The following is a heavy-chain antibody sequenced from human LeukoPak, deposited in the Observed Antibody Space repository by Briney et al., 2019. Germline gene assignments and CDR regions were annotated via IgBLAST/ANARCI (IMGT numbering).Heavy chain of an antibody. D-gene: IGHD6-19*01. CDR2: ISGSDGST. CDR1: GFTFSSYA. V-gene: IGHV3-23*01. CDR3: AKEVGVAGTPYFDY. Sequence: GGSLRLSCAASGFTFSSYAMSWVRQAPGKGLEWVSGISGSDGSTYYADSVKGRFTMSRDNSKNTLYLQMNSLRAEDTAIYCCAKEVGVAGTPYFDYWGQGTLVTVSS. J-gene: IGHJ4*02.